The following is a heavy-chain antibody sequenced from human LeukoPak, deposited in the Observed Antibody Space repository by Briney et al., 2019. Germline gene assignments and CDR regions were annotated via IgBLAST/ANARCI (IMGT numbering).Heavy chain of an antibody. CDR2: INPNSGGT. V-gene: IGHV1-2*02. CDR1: GYTFTGYY. D-gene: IGHD3-3*01. CDR3: ARGGRYDFWSGYPYYYYMDV. Sequence: ASVKVSCKASGYTFTGYYMHWVRRAPGQGLEWMGWINPNSGGTNYAQKFQGRVTMTRDTSISTAYMELSRLRSDDTAVYSCARGGRYDFWSGYPYYYYMDVWGKGTTVTVSS. J-gene: IGHJ6*03.